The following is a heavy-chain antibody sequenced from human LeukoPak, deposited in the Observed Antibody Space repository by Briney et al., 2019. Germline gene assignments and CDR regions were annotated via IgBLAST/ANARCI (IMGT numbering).Heavy chain of an antibody. Sequence: PGGSLRLSCAASGFTVSSNYMSWVRQAPGKGLEWVSVIYSGGSTYYADSVKGRFTISRDNSKNTLYLQMNSLRAEDTAVYYCARVVAGTGDDYWGQGTLVTVSS. J-gene: IGHJ4*02. CDR2: IYSGGST. CDR3: ARVVAGTGDDY. D-gene: IGHD6-19*01. V-gene: IGHV3-53*05. CDR1: GFTVSSNY.